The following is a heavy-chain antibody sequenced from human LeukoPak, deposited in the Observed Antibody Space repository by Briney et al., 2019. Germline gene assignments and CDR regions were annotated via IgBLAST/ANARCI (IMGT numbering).Heavy chain of an antibody. CDR1: GGSISSGGYY. V-gene: IGHV4-31*03. CDR2: IYYSGST. Sequence: KASQTLSLTCTVSGGSISSGGYYWSWIRQHPGKGLEWIGYIYYSGSTYYNPSLKSRVTISVDTSKNQFSLKLSSVTAADTAVYYCARDINDYSYYYYYGMDVWGQGTTVTVSS. J-gene: IGHJ6*02. D-gene: IGHD4-11*01. CDR3: ARDINDYSYYYYYGMDV.